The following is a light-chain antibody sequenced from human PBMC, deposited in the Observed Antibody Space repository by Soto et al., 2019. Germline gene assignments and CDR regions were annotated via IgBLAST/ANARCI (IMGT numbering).Light chain of an antibody. CDR1: QSISRY. V-gene: IGKV3-11*01. CDR2: DAS. J-gene: IGKJ5*01. CDR3: QQRANWPIT. Sequence: EIVLTQSPATLSLSPGERATLSCRASQSISRYLVWYQQKPGQAPRLLISDASNRATGIPARFSGSGSGTDFTLTISNLEPEDFAVYYCQQRANWPITFGQGTRLEIK.